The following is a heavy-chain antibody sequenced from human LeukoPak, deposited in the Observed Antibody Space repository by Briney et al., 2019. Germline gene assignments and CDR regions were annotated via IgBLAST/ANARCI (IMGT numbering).Heavy chain of an antibody. CDR2: INPNSGGT. V-gene: IGHV1-2*02. Sequence: GASVKVSCTASGYTFTVYYMHWVRQAPGQGLEWMGWINPNSGGTNYAQKFQGRVTITRDTSISTAYMELSRLRSDDTAVYYCARDRVAAAGTGDYWGQGTLVTVSS. CDR1: GYTFTVYY. D-gene: IGHD6-13*01. J-gene: IGHJ4*02. CDR3: ARDRVAAAGTGDY.